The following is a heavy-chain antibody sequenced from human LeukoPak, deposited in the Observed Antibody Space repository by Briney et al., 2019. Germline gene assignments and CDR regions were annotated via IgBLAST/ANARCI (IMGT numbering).Heavy chain of an antibody. V-gene: IGHV4-39*02. CDR1: GGSISSSGHF. CDR3: ARPLVGAISGPFDY. CDR2: IFHTGRL. J-gene: IGHJ4*02. Sequence: SETLSLTCAVSGGSISSSGHFWGWIRQPPGRGPEWIGSIFHTGRLSYNPSLSSRVTISVDASKNHFSLRLRSVTAADTAVYYCARPLVGAISGPFDYWGQGILVTVSS. D-gene: IGHD1-26*01.